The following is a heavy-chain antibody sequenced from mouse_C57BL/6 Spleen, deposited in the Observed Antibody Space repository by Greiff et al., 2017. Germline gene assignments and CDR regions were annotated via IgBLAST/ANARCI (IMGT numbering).Heavy chain of an antibody. Sequence: VQRVESGPGLVAPSQSLSITCTVSGFSLTSYGVSWVRQPPGKGLEWLGVRWGDGSTNYHSALISRLSISKDNSKSQVFLKLNSLQTDDTATYYCAKPEKDGNYGFAYWGQGTLVTVSA. CDR2: RWGDGST. J-gene: IGHJ3*01. D-gene: IGHD2-1*01. CDR1: GFSLTSYG. CDR3: AKPEKDGNYGFAY. V-gene: IGHV2-3*01.